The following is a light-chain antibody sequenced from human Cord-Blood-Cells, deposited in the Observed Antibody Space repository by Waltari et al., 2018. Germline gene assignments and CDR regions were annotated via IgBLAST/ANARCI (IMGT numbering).Light chain of an antibody. CDR2: WAS. CDR3: QQYYSTPRT. J-gene: IGKJ1*01. V-gene: IGKV4-1*01. Sequence: DIVMTQSPDSLAVSLGERATINCKSSQSVLYSSNNKIYLAWYQQKPGQPPKLLMSWASTREAGVPDRFSGSGSGTDFTLTISSLQAEDVAVYYCQQYYSTPRTFGQGTKVEIK. CDR1: QSVLYSSNNKIY.